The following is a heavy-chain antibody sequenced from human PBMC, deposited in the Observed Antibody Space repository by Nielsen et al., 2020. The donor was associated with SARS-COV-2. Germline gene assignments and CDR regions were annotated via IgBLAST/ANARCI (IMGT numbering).Heavy chain of an antibody. D-gene: IGHD4-17*01. CDR3: AREYTVTTLYNWFDP. CDR1: GYTFTSYA. J-gene: IGHJ5*02. Sequence: ASVKVSYKASGYTFTSYAMNWVRQAPGQGLEWMGWINTNTGNPTYAQGFTGRFVFSLDTSVSTAYLQISSLKAEDTAVYYCAREYTVTTLYNWFDPWGQGTLVTVSS. V-gene: IGHV7-4-1*02. CDR2: INTNTGNP.